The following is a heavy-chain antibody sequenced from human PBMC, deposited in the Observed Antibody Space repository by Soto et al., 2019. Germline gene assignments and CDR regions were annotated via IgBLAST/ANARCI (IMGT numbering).Heavy chain of an antibody. CDR3: AGSRTGALDY. J-gene: IGHJ4*02. CDR2: NNPNSGGGT. Sequence: QVQLVQSGAGVKKPGASVKLSCKASGFTFIGHYIHWVRQAPGQGLEWVGWNNPNSGGGTVYAQKFQGRVTMTADTSTSIASMDLTSLRGDDTAVYYCAGSRTGALDYWGPGALVTVSS. CDR1: GFTFIGHY. V-gene: IGHV1-2*02. D-gene: IGHD7-27*01.